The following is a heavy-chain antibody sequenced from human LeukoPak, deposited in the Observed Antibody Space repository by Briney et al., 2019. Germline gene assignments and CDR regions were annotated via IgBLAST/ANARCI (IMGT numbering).Heavy chain of an antibody. J-gene: IGHJ4*02. CDR2: INPNSGAT. V-gene: IGHV1-2*04. CDR3: AREVNYYDSIGYYLAY. Sequence: GASVKVSCKASGYTFTGYYMHWVRQAPGQGLEWMGRINPNSGATNYAQKFQGWVTMTRDTSISTAYMELTRLRSDDTAVYYCAREVNYYDSIGYYLAYWGQGTLVTASS. CDR1: GYTFTGYY. D-gene: IGHD3-22*01.